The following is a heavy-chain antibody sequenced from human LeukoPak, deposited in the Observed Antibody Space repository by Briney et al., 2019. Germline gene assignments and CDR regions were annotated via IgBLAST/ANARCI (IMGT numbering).Heavy chain of an antibody. CDR2: ISGSGGST. D-gene: IGHD2-2*01. V-gene: IGHV3-23*01. CDR3: AKANFYYCSSTSCSYFDY. CDR1: GFTFSSYA. Sequence: GGSLRLSCAASGFTFSSYAVSWVRQAPGKGLEWVSAISGSGGSTYYADSVKGRFTISRDNSKNTLYLQMNSLRAEDTAVYYCAKANFYYCSSTSCSYFDYWGQGTLVTVSS. J-gene: IGHJ4*02.